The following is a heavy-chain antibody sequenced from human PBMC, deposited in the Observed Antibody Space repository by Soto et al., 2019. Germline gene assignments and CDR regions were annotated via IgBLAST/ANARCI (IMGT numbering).Heavy chain of an antibody. D-gene: IGHD6-13*01. V-gene: IGHV1-3*01. Sequence: GASVKVSCKASGYTFTSYAMHWVRQAPGQRLEWMGWINAGNGNTKYSQKFQGRVTITRDTSASTAYMELSSLRSEDTAVYYCARGISSSWYYFDYWGQGTLVTVSS. CDR2: INAGNGNT. CDR1: GYTFTSYA. J-gene: IGHJ4*02. CDR3: ARGISSSWYYFDY.